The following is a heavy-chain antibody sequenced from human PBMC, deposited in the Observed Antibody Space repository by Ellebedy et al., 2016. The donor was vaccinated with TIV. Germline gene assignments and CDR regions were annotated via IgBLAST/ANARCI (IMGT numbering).Heavy chain of an antibody. CDR1: GGSISSYY. Sequence: SDTLSLTXTVSGGSISSYYWSWIRQPPGKGLEWIGYIYYSGSTNYNPSLKSRVTISVDTSKNQFSLKLSSVTAADTAVYYCARGINWNLNWFDPWGQGTLVTVSS. J-gene: IGHJ5*02. D-gene: IGHD1-7*01. CDR3: ARGINWNLNWFDP. CDR2: IYYSGST. V-gene: IGHV4-59*01.